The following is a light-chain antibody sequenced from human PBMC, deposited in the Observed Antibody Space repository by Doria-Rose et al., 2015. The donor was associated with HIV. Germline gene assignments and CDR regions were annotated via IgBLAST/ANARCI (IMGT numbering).Light chain of an antibody. CDR1: SSDVGNYNH. Sequence: LTQPRSVSGSPGQSVSISCTGSSSDVGNYNHVSWYQQHPGKAPKLVICDVTKRPSGVPDRFSGSKSGSTASLTISGLQAEDEAAYYCFSYEGPYTFGVVGSGTKVT. CDR2: DVT. V-gene: IGLV2-11*01. CDR3: FSYEGPYTFGV. J-gene: IGLJ1*01.